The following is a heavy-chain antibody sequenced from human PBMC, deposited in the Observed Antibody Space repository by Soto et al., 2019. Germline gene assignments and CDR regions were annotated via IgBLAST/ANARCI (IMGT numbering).Heavy chain of an antibody. D-gene: IGHD5-18*01. CDR3: ARLHMGTSVQLWSSNYYYGMDV. J-gene: IGHJ6*02. CDR1: GYSLTSYW. CDR2: IDPSDPYT. Sequence: PGESLKISCKGSGYSLTSYWISWVRQMPGKGLEWVGRIDPSDPYTNYSPSFQGHVTISADKSISTAYLQWSSLKASDTAMYYCARLHMGTSVQLWSSNYYYGMDVWGQGTTVTVSS. V-gene: IGHV5-10-1*01.